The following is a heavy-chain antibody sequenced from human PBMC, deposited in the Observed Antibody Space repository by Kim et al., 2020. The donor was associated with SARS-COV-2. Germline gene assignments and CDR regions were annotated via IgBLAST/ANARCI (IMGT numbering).Heavy chain of an antibody. D-gene: IGHD6-19*01. V-gene: IGHV3-30-3*01. J-gene: IGHJ4*02. CDR1: GFTFSSYA. Sequence: GGSLRLSCAASGFTFSSYAMHWVRQAPGKGLEWVAVISYDGSNKYYADSVKGRFTISRDNSKNTLYLQMNSLRAEDTAVYYCARDPPGEWLVYYFDYWGQGTLVTVSS. CDR2: ISYDGSNK. CDR3: ARDPPGEWLVYYFDY.